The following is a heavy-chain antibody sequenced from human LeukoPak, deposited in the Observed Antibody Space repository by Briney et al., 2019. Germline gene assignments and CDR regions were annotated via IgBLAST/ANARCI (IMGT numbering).Heavy chain of an antibody. CDR2: INTGIGNT. J-gene: IGHJ4*02. CDR3: ARAVKYRSGPLTDLLPYYFDY. V-gene: IGHV1-3*03. CDR1: GYTFTNYA. Sequence: ASVKVSCKASGYTFTNYAMHWVRQAPGQRLEWMGGINTGIGNTKYSQEIHSRVTITRDTSANTAYMELSSLRSEDMAVYYWARAVKYRSGPLTDLLPYYFDYWGQGTLVTVSS. D-gene: IGHD6-19*01.